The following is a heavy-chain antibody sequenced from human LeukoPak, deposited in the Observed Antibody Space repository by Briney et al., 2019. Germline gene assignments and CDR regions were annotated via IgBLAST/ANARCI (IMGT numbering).Heavy chain of an antibody. Sequence: GGSLRLSCAASGFTFSSCWMSWVRQAPGKGLEWVANIKQDGSEKYYVDSVKGRFTISRDNAKNSLYLQMNSLRAEDTAVYYCARDTLVLRYFDWLSALDYWGQGTLVTVSS. CDR2: IKQDGSEK. V-gene: IGHV3-7*01. D-gene: IGHD3-9*01. J-gene: IGHJ4*02. CDR1: GFTFSSCW. CDR3: ARDTLVLRYFDWLSALDY.